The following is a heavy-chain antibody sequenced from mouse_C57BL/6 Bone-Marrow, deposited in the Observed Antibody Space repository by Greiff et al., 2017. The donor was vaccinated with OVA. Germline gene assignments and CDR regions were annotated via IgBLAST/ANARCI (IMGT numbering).Heavy chain of an antibody. D-gene: IGHD1-1*01. CDR2: IRNKANNHAT. V-gene: IGHV6-6*01. Sequence: EVKLVESGGGLVQPGGSMKLSCAPSGFTFSDAWMDWVRQSPEKGLEWVAEIRNKANNHATYYAESVKGRFTISRDDSKSSVYLQMNSLRAEDTGIYYCTHPFTTGGYFDVWGTGTTVTVSS. J-gene: IGHJ1*03. CDR3: THPFTTGGYFDV. CDR1: GFTFSDAW.